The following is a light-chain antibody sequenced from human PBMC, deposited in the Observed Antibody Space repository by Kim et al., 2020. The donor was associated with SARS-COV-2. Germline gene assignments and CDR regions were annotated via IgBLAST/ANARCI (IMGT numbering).Light chain of an antibody. CDR3: QQHYGFWT. Sequence: GDRVTITCRASESIDVRLAWYKQKPGKAPNLLVSQASILETGVPLRFSGSGYGREFALTITGLQPEDVATYFCQQHYGFWTFGQGTKVDIK. V-gene: IGKV1-5*03. CDR1: ESIDVR. CDR2: QAS. J-gene: IGKJ1*01.